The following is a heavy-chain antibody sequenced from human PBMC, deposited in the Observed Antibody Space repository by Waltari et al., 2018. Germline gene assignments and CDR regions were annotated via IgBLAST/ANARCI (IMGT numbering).Heavy chain of an antibody. V-gene: IGHV4-31*03. D-gene: IGHD6-19*01. CDR1: GASLTTGGHY. J-gene: IGHJ4*02. Sequence: QVLLQESAPGLVKPSETLSLTCTAPGASLTTGGHYWGWVRQRPGKGLERIGYVYYDGESFYSPSLTRRIVISLEETKNQFSLNLGSVTAADTATYFCVRATAGAASPFDYWGKGTLVTVSS. CDR3: VRATAGAASPFDY. CDR2: VYYDGES.